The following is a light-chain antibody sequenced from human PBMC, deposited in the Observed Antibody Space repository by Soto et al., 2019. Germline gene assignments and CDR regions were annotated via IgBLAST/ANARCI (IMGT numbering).Light chain of an antibody. CDR3: QQYYNWPMYT. CDR1: QSVHNN. CDR2: GAS. J-gene: IGKJ2*01. V-gene: IGKV3-15*01. Sequence: EILMTQSPATLSVSPGERATLSCRASQSVHNNLAWYQQRPGQAPRLLIYGASTRATGIPARFSGSGSGTEFPLIISSLQSEDFAVYYCQQYYNWPMYTFGQGTKLAIK.